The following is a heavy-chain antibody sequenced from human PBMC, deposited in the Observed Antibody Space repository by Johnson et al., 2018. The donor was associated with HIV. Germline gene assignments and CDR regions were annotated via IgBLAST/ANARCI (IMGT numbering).Heavy chain of an antibody. CDR2: LKKTEGGK. D-gene: IGHD4-11*01. J-gene: IGHJ3*02. Sequence: VQLVESGGGVVQPGRSLRLSCAASGFTFSAYFMSWSRRAQGKGREGVANLKKTEGGKNKVDSGRAGFTISRDKAKNSLYLKMYRLRAEDTAVYYCARDDDYSKVRAFDIWGQGTMVIVSP. CDR3: ARDDDYSKVRAFDI. V-gene: IGHV3-7*01. CDR1: GFTFSAYF.